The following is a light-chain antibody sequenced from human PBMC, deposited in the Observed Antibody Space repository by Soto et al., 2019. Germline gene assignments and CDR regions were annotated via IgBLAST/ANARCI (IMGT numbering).Light chain of an antibody. CDR2: VAS. CDR3: QQRINWPLT. V-gene: IGKV3-11*01. J-gene: IGKJ4*01. CDR1: QTVNTY. Sequence: IVLTQSPATLSLFPGESATPSCRASQTVNTYLAWFQQKPGQPPLLLIYVASYRSTGFTARFSVRGSGTDFTLTISSLEPADFAIYYCQQRINWPLTFGGGTKVDIK.